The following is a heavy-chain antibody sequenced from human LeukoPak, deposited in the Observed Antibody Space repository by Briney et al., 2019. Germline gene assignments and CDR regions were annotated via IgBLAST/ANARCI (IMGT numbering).Heavy chain of an antibody. V-gene: IGHV1-2*02. CDR3: ATDAGQQLVRYTLDY. J-gene: IGHJ4*02. Sequence: ASVKVSCKASGYTFTGYYKHWVRQAPGQGLEWMGWINPNSGGTNYAQKFQGRVTMTRDTSISTAYMELSRLRSDDTAVYYCATDAGQQLVRYTLDYWGQGTLVTVSS. CDR1: GYTFTGYY. CDR2: INPNSGGT. D-gene: IGHD6-13*01.